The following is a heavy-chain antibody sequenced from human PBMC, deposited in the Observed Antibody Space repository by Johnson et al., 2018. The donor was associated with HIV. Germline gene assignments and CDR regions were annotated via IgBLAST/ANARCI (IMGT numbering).Heavy chain of an antibody. Sequence: QVQLVESGGGVVQPGKSLTLSCVSSGLSFSNLGIHWVRQAPGKRPEWVAVISFDGNLKKYADSVKGRFTISRDNSKNTLYLQMNSLRAEDTAVYYCAKAMGGWLLAHAFDIWGQGTMVTISS. CDR1: GLSFSNLG. CDR2: ISFDGNLK. CDR3: AKAMGGWLLAHAFDI. J-gene: IGHJ3*02. D-gene: IGHD3-22*01. V-gene: IGHV3-30*18.